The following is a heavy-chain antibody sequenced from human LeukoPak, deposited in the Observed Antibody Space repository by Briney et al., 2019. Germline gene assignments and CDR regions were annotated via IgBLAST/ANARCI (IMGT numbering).Heavy chain of an antibody. Sequence: KPSETLSLTCTVSGGSISSYYWSWIRQPPGKGLEWIGYIYYSGSTNYNPSLKSRVTISVDTSKNQFSLKLSSVTAADTAVYYCARERRWLQENDAFDIWGQGTMVTVSS. CDR2: IYYSGST. D-gene: IGHD5-24*01. J-gene: IGHJ3*02. CDR3: ARERRWLQENDAFDI. CDR1: GGSISSYY. V-gene: IGHV4-59*01.